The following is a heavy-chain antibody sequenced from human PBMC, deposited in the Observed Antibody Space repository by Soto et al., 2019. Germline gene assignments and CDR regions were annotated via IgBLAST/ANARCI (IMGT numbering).Heavy chain of an antibody. D-gene: IGHD1-20*01. CDR1: GYSFTIYW. Sequence: GESLKISCKGSGYSFTIYWISWVRQMPGKGLEWMGRIDPSDSYTNYSPSFQGHVTISADKSISTAYLQWSSLKASDTAMYYCARHXDNWNPLAAFDYNWFDPWGQGTLVTVSS. CDR3: ARHXDNWNPLAAFDYNWFDP. V-gene: IGHV5-10-1*01. CDR2: IDPSDSYT. J-gene: IGHJ5*02.